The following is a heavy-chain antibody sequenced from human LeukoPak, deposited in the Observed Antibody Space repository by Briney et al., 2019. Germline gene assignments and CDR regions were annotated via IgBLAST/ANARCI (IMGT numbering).Heavy chain of an antibody. CDR3: ARLVPTRFLEWFRGFDAFDI. CDR1: GYTFFRQW. Sequence: GESLKISCRGSGYTFFRQWIGWVRRRPGEGLEWMGVIYPGDSDTRYSPSFQGQVTISADKSISTAYLQWSSLKASDTAMYYCARLVPTRFLEWFRGFDAFDIWGQGTMVTVSS. D-gene: IGHD3-3*01. CDR2: IYPGDSDT. V-gene: IGHV5-51*01. J-gene: IGHJ3*02.